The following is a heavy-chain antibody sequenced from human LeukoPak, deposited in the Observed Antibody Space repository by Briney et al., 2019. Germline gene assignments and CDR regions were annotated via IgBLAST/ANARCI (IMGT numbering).Heavy chain of an antibody. J-gene: IGHJ6*02. CDR3: ARAEPYAYYGMDV. CDR2: ISSSSSTI. Sequence: GGSLRLSCAASGFTFDDYSMNWVRQAPGKGLEWVSYISSSSSTIYYADSVKGRFTISRDNAKNSLYLQMNSLRAEDTAVYYCARAEPYAYYGMDVWGQGTTVTVSS. V-gene: IGHV3-48*01. D-gene: IGHD1-14*01. CDR1: GFTFDDYS.